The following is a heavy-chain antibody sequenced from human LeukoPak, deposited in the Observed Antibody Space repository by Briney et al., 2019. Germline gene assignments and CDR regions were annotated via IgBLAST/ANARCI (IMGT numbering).Heavy chain of an antibody. V-gene: IGHV4-34*01. CDR3: AIGYSYGYAY. Sequence: PSETLSLTCAVYGGSFSGYYWSWIRQPPGKGLEWIGEINHSGSTNYNPSLKSRVTISVDTSKNQFSLKLSSVTVADTAVYYCAIGYSYGYAYWGQGTLVTVSS. J-gene: IGHJ4*02. CDR1: GGSFSGYY. CDR2: INHSGST. D-gene: IGHD5-18*01.